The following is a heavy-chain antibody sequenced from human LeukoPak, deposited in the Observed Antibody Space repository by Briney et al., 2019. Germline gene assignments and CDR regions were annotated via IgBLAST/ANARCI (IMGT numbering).Heavy chain of an antibody. J-gene: IGHJ6*02. CDR3: ARFGYCGSPTCSGYYYYAMAV. CDR2: ICGGGSII. Sequence: GGSLRLSCAASGFTFSGYYMRWIRQAPGKGLEWVSDICGGGSIIYYADSVKGRFSISRDNAKNSLYLQMNSLRAEDTAVYYCARFGYCGSPTCSGYYYYAMAVWSQGTTVTVSS. V-gene: IGHV3-11*01. CDR1: GFTFSGYY. D-gene: IGHD2-2*03.